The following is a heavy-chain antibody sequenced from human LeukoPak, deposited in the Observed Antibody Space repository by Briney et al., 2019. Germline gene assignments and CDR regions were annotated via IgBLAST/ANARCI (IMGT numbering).Heavy chain of an antibody. J-gene: IGHJ6*02. CDR3: TRDQIRENYYYYGMDV. CDR2: ITISSSTI. V-gene: IGHV3-48*02. Sequence: GRSLRLSCAASGFTFSTYSMTWVRQAPGKGLEWFSYITISSSTIYYADSVKGRFTISRDNAKNSLYLQMSSLRDEDTAVYYCTRDQIRENYYYYGMDVWGQGTTVTVSS. CDR1: GFTFSTYS. D-gene: IGHD3-10*01.